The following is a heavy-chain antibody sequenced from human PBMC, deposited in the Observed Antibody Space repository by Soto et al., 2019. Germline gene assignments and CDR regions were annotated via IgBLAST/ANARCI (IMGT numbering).Heavy chain of an antibody. J-gene: IGHJ5*02. Sequence: LRLSCAASGSTFSNYAMTWARQAPGKGLEWVSSLLRSGSTAYYADSVRGRFTISSDTSANSLYLQMDSLRAEDTAIYYCAKDAVSGDGIWLMDSWGQGTVVTVSS. V-gene: IGHV3-23*01. D-gene: IGHD4-17*01. CDR2: LLRSGSTA. CDR1: GSTFSNYA. CDR3: AKDAVSGDGIWLMDS.